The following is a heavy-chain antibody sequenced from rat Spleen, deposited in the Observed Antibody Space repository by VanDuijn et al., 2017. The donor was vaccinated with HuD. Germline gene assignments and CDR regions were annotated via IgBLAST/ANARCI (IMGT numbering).Heavy chain of an antibody. J-gene: IGHJ3*01. CDR2: IWSGGTT. V-gene: IGHV2-1*01. CDR1: GFSLTDDG. Sequence: QVQLKETGPGLVQPTQTLSLTCTVSGFSLTDDGVHWIRQPPGKGLEWIGAIWSGGTTDYSSALKSRLSISRDTSKSQVFLEMNSLQTEDTAMYFCARGAYWGQGTLVTVSS. CDR3: ARGAY.